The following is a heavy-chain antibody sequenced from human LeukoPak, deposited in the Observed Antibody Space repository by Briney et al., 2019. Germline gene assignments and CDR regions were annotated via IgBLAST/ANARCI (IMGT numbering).Heavy chain of an antibody. CDR1: GFTFDDYA. D-gene: IGHD3-22*01. CDR3: AKAYYYDSSGYLPGPFDY. Sequence: PGGSLRLSCAASGFTFDDYAMHWVRQAPGKGLEWVSGISWNSGSIGYADSVKGRFTISRDNAKNSLYLQMNSLRAEDTALYYCAKAYYYDSSGYLPGPFDYWGQGTLVTVSS. V-gene: IGHV3-9*01. CDR2: ISWNSGSI. J-gene: IGHJ4*02.